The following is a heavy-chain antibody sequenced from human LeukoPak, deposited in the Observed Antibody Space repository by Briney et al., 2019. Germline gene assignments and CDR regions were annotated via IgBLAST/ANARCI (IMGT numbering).Heavy chain of an antibody. CDR3: AKDMSVGGSHQYFQH. V-gene: IGHV3-30*18. J-gene: IGHJ1*01. Sequence: GGSLRLSCAASGFTFSSYGMHWVRQAPGKGLEWVAVISYDGSNKYYADSVKGRFTISRDNSKNTLYLQMNSLRAEDTALYYCAKDMSVGGSHQYFQHWGQGTLVTVSS. CDR1: GFTFSSYG. CDR2: ISYDGSNK. D-gene: IGHD4-23*01.